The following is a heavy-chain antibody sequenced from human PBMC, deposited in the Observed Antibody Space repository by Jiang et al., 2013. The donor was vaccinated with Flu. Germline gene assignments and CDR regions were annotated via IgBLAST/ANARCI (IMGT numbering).Heavy chain of an antibody. J-gene: IGHJ4*02. V-gene: IGHV3-9*01. CDR2: ISWSSADI. D-gene: IGHD1-26*01. Sequence: APGKGLEWVSGISWSSADIGYADSVKGRFTISRDNAKNSLYLQMNSLRAEDTALYYCAKGPGGAPTLFHYWGQGTLVTVSS. CDR3: AKGPGGAPTLFHY.